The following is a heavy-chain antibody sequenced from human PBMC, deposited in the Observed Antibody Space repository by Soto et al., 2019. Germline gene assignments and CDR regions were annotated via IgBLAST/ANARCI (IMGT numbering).Heavy chain of an antibody. J-gene: IGHJ4*02. CDR2: IYYSGST. D-gene: IGHD6-13*01. CDR1: GGSISSYY. Sequence: SETLSLTCTVSGGSISSYYWSWIRQPPGKGLEWIGYIYYSGSTNYNPSLKSRVTISVDTSKNQFSLKLSSVTAAGTAVYYCARCTAGTVDYWGQGTLVTVSS. V-gene: IGHV4-59*08. CDR3: ARCTAGTVDY.